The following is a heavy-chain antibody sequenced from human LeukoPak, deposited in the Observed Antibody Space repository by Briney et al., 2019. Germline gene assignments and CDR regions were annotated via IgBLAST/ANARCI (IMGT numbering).Heavy chain of an antibody. CDR3: ARDRFNTHTFKDKLRVNWFDP. Sequence: SETLSLTCTVSGGSISSYYWSWIRQPPGKGLEWIGYIYYSGSTNYNPSLKSRVTISVDTSKSQFSLKLSSVTAADTAVYYCARDRFNTHTFKDKLRVNWFDPWGQGTLVTVSS. J-gene: IGHJ5*02. CDR2: IYYSGST. CDR1: GGSISSYY. V-gene: IGHV4-59*01. D-gene: IGHD2-15*01.